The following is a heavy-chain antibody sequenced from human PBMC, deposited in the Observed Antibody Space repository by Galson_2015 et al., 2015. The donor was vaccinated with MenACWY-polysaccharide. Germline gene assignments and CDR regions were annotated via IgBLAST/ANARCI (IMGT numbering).Heavy chain of an antibody. Sequence: SLRLSCAASEFTFSSYWMHWVRQAPGKGLVWVSRINSDGRSTTHADSVKGRFTISRDNAKNTLFLQMNSLRAEDTAIYYCARGGGRFPENYYFDYWGQGTLVTVSS. CDR2: INSDGRST. CDR1: EFTFSSYW. V-gene: IGHV3-74*01. D-gene: IGHD3-16*01. J-gene: IGHJ4*02. CDR3: ARGGGRFPENYYFDY.